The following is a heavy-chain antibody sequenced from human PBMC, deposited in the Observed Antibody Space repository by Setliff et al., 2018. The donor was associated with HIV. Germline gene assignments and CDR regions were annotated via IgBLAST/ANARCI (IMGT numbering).Heavy chain of an antibody. CDR1: GDSISNYY. CDR2: IHYSGST. J-gene: IGHJ6*02. Sequence: PSETLSLTCTVSGDSISNYYWSWIRQPPGKGLEWIGYIHYSGSTNYNPSLKSRVTISVDTSKNQFSLRLSSVTAADTAVYYCARDRDVVVTAYPYYYYYVMDVWGQGTTVTVSS. V-gene: IGHV4-59*01. CDR3: ARDRDVVVTAYPYYYYYVMDV. D-gene: IGHD2-21*02.